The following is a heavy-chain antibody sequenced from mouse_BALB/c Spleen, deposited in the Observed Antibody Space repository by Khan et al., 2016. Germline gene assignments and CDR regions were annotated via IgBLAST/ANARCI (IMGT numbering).Heavy chain of an antibody. J-gene: IGHJ3*01. CDR1: GYTFTSYW. CDR3: TRGEATMIRGFAY. Sequence: QVQLQQSGAELVRPGASVKLSCKASGYTFTSYWINWMKQRPGQGLEWIGNIFPSDSYTNYNQKFKDKATLTVDKSSSTAYMQLSSPTSEDSAIYYGTRGEATMIRGFAYGGQGTLVTVSA. D-gene: IGHD2-4*01. CDR2: IFPSDSYT. V-gene: IGHV1-69*02.